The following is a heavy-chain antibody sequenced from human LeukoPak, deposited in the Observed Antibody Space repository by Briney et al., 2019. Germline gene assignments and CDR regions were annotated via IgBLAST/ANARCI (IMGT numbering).Heavy chain of an antibody. CDR3: ARDLGYCTNGVCHTRFDY. J-gene: IGHJ4*02. V-gene: IGHV3-23*01. Sequence: QSGGSLRLSCAASGLVFGKYAMAWVRQAPGKGLECVSIISDDSSFTYYLDSVKGRSTIFRDNSKNTLYLHMNSLRAEDTAVYYCARDLGYCTNGVCHTRFDYWGQGTLVAVSS. CDR2: ISDDSSFT. CDR1: GLVFGKYA. D-gene: IGHD2-8*01.